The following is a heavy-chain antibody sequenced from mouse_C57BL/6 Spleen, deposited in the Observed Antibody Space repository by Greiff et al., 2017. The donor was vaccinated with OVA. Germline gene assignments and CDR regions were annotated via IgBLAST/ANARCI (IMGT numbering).Heavy chain of an antibody. J-gene: IGHJ2*01. CDR1: GYTFTDYY. V-gene: IGHV1-26*01. Sequence: EVQLQQSGPELVKPGASVKISCKASGYTFTDYYMNWVKQSHGKSLEWIGDINPNNGGTSYNQKFKGKATLTVDKSSSTAYMELRSLTSEDSAVYYCARGGGYGNSYFDYWGQGTTLTVSS. CDR2: INPNNGGT. D-gene: IGHD2-10*02. CDR3: ARGGGYGNSYFDY.